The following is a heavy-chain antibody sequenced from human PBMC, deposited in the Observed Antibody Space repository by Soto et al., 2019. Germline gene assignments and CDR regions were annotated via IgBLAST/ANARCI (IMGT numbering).Heavy chain of an antibody. CDR1: GGSISSGGYY. J-gene: IGHJ6*02. D-gene: IGHD2-2*01. CDR2: IYYSGST. CDR3: ARDYQDSRNWRSSTSSRNYYYYYGMDV. V-gene: IGHV4-31*03. Sequence: SETLSLTCTVSGGSISSGGYYWSWIRQHPGKGLEWIGYIYYSGSTYYNPSLKSRVTISVDTSKNQFSLKLSSVTAADTAVYYCARDYQDSRNWRSSTSSRNYYYYYGMDVWGQGTTVTVSS.